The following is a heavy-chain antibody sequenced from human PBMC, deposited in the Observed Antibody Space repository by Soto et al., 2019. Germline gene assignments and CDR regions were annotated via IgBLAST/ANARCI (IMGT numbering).Heavy chain of an antibody. CDR3: ARRLSGPKEEYNAYYFYGLDV. CDR1: GYSFTTHW. CDR2: IDPSNSYI. V-gene: IGHV5-10-1*01. Sequence: GESLKISCQGSGYSFTTHWITWVRQTPGKGLEWMGRIDPSNSYINYSPSFQGHVTISVDRSISTAYLQWSRLGASDNAIYYCARRLSGPKEEYNAYYFYGLDVWGQGTKVTVSS. D-gene: IGHD1-1*01. J-gene: IGHJ6*02.